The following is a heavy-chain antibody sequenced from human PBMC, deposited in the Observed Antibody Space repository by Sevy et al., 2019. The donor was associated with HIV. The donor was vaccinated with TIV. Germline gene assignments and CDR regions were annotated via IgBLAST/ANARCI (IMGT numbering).Heavy chain of an antibody. D-gene: IGHD2-8*01. CDR3: AIRNGSY. V-gene: IGHV3-23*01. Sequence: GGSLRLSCAASGFTFSDFAMNWVRQPPGKGLEWVSGFSGSGESTYYADSVKGRFTISRDNSKNTLYLQMNSLRAEDXXXXXXAIRNGSYWGQGSLVTVSS. J-gene: IGHJ4*02. CDR1: GFTFSDFA. CDR2: FSGSGEST.